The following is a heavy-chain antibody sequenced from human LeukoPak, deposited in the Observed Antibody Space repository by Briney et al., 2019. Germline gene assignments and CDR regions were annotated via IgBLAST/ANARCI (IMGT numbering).Heavy chain of an antibody. CDR2: ISDHGKSR. D-gene: IGHD6-13*01. J-gene: IGHJ4*02. Sequence: PGGSLRLSCVVSGFIASSNYMNWVRQTPGKGLEWVSYISDHGKSRNYVDSVKGRFTISRDNAKNSLYLQMNSLRVEDTAIYFCARARIAAPLLDYWGQGTLVTVSS. V-gene: IGHV3-48*03. CDR3: ARARIAAPLLDY. CDR1: GFIASSNY.